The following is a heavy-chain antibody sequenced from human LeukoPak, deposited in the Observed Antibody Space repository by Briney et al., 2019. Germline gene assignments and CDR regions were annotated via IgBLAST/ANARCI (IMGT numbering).Heavy chain of an antibody. CDR1: GFTFSDHY. CDR3: VRVRLGSSTRLLDY. Sequence: GGSLRLSCVASGFTFSDHYMDWVRQAPGKGLEWVGRIRNKANSYITEYAASVNGRFTVSRDDSKNSLYLQINSLTTENTAVYYCVRVRLGSSTRLLDYWGQGTLVTVAS. CDR2: IRNKANSYIT. V-gene: IGHV3-72*01. D-gene: IGHD2-2*01. J-gene: IGHJ4*02.